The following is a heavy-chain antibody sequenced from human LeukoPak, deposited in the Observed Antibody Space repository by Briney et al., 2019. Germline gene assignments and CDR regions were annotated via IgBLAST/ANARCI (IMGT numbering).Heavy chain of an antibody. Sequence: GASVKVSCKASGGTFSSYAINWVRQAPGQGLEWMGGIIPIFGATNYAQKFQGRVTITTDESTSTAYMELSSLRSEDTAVYYCARKMVRGNWFDPWGQGTLVTVSS. CDR3: ARKMVRGNWFDP. CDR1: GGTFSSYA. J-gene: IGHJ5*02. CDR2: IIPIFGAT. V-gene: IGHV1-69*05. D-gene: IGHD3-10*01.